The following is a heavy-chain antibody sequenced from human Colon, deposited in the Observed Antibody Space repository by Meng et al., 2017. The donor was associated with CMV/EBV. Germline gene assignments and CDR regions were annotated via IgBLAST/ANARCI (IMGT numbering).Heavy chain of an antibody. J-gene: IGHJ4*01. Sequence: QGQFQQWGAGLLKPSETLSLTCAVYGESFSGYCWTWIRQPPGRGLEWIGESYYTGSTNYSPSLKSRVTISLDTSKNQFSLKLNSVTAADTAVYYCARATKSSCWEVLDYWGHGTLVTVSS. CDR1: GESFSGYC. CDR2: SYYTGST. CDR3: ARATKSSCWEVLDY. D-gene: IGHD2-2*01. V-gene: IGHV4-34*01.